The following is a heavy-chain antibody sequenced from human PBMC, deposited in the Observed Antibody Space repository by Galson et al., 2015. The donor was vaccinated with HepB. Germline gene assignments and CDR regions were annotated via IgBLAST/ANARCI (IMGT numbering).Heavy chain of an antibody. CDR3: ARGHDYGDPPP. J-gene: IGHJ5*02. V-gene: IGHV3-33*01. CDR2: IWYDGSNK. D-gene: IGHD4-17*01. CDR1: GFTFSSYG. Sequence: SLRLSCAASGFTFSSYGMHWVRQAPGKGLEWVAVIWYDGSNKYYADSVKGRFTISRDNSKNTLYLQMNSLRAEDTAVYYCARGHDYGDPPPWGQGTLVTVSS.